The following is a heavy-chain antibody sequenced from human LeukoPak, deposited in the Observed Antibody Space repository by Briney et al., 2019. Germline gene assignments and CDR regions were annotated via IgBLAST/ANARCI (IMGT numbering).Heavy chain of an antibody. Sequence: GESLKISCEASGYFFFNYWIGWVRQLPGKGPEWMGIINPGDSETRYSPSFQGQITISADRSINTAYLQLSSLKASDTAIYFCARRAATYWYFDLWGRGTLVTISS. CDR3: ARRAATYWYFDL. CDR1: GYFFFNYW. J-gene: IGHJ2*01. V-gene: IGHV5-51*01. CDR2: INPGDSET. D-gene: IGHD6-25*01.